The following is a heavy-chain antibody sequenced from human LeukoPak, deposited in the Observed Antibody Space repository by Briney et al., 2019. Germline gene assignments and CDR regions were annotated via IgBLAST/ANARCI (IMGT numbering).Heavy chain of an antibody. V-gene: IGHV3-23*01. CDR2: ITGGGIGT. Sequence: GGSLRLSCAASGLTFRNYAMTWVRQAPGKGLKWVSSITGGGIGTSYADSVKGRFTVYRDNSKNTLYLQMNSLRAGDTAVYYCAKDPNGDYVGAFDSWGQGTSVTVSS. J-gene: IGHJ3*01. CDR1: GLTFRNYA. CDR3: AKDPNGDYVGAFDS. D-gene: IGHD4-17*01.